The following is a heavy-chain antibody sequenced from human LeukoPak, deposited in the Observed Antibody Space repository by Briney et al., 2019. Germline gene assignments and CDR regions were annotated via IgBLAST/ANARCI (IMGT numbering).Heavy chain of an antibody. CDR1: GFTFSSYA. D-gene: IGHD3-22*01. Sequence: GGSLRLSCAASGFTFSSYAMSWVRQAPGKGLEWVSAISGSGGSTYYADSVKGRFTISRDSSKNTLYLQMNSLRAEDTAVYYCAKAAYDSSGYPNWFDPWGQGTLVTVSS. J-gene: IGHJ5*02. CDR2: ISGSGGST. CDR3: AKAAYDSSGYPNWFDP. V-gene: IGHV3-23*01.